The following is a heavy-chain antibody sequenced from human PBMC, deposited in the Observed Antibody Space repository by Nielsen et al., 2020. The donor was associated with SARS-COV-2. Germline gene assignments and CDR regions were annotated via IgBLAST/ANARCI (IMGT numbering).Heavy chain of an antibody. J-gene: IGHJ4*02. CDR1: GFTFSSYA. V-gene: IGHV3-30*04. CDR2: ISYDGSNK. Sequence: GESLKISCAASGFTFSSYAMHWVRQAPGKGLEWVAVISYDGSNKYYADSVKGRFTISRDNSKNTLYLQMNSLRAEDTAVYYCTTAELERRPPRNDYWGQGTLVTVSS. CDR3: TTAELERRPPRNDY. D-gene: IGHD1-1*01.